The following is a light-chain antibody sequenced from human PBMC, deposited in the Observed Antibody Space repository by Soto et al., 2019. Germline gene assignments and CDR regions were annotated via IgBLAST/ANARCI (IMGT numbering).Light chain of an antibody. CDR2: DNN. CDR1: NSNIWDNY. J-gene: IGLJ2*01. Sequence: QSVLTQPPSVSAAPGQRVSISCSGTNSNIWDNYVSWYQHLPGTAPRLLIYDNNKRPSGIPDRFSCSKSGTSATLWITGLQTGDEDDYYCGTWDYRLYTVVFGGGTKLTVL. CDR3: GTWDYRLYTVV. V-gene: IGLV1-51*01.